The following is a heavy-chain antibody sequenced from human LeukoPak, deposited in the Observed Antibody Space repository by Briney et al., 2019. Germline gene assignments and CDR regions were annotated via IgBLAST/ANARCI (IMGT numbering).Heavy chain of an antibody. D-gene: IGHD2-15*01. Sequence: GGSLRLSCAASGVTFSSHSMHWVRQAPGKGLVWVSGISRDGTSTNYADAVKGRFTISRDNAKNTLYLQMNSLRVEDTVVYSCARGWYGPDSCGQGTLVTVSS. J-gene: IGHJ5*01. CDR3: ARGWYGPDS. CDR1: GVTFSSHS. V-gene: IGHV3-74*01. CDR2: ISRDGTST.